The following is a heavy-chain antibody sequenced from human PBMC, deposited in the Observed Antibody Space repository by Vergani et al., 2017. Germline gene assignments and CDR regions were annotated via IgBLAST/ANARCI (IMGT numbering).Heavy chain of an antibody. CDR2: IASSTSYI. Sequence: QVQLQESGPGLVKPSETLSLTCTVSGYSISSGYYWGWIRQPPGKGLEWVSSIASSTSYINYADTVKGRFTVSRDNAKNSLHLHMNSLRAEDTAVYYCAGGRWGRWLVPGFDYWGQGTLVNVSS. CDR3: AGGRWGRWLVPGFDY. J-gene: IGHJ4*02. V-gene: IGHV3-11*06. D-gene: IGHD6-19*01. CDR1: GYSISSGYY.